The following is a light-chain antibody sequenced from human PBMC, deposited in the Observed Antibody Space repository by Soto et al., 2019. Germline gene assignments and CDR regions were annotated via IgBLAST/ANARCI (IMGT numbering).Light chain of an antibody. V-gene: IGKV3-11*01. CDR2: DAS. J-gene: IGKJ2*01. Sequence: EIVLTQSPATLSLSPGERATLSCRASQSVTSYLAWYQQKPGQAPRLLIYDASNRATGIPARFSGSVSGTDFTLTICILEPEDFAVYYCQQRTNWPPKYTFGQGTKLEIK. CDR3: QQRTNWPPKYT. CDR1: QSVTSY.